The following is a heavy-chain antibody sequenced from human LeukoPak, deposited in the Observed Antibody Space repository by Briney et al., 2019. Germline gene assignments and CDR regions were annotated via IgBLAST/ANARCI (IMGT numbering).Heavy chain of an antibody. CDR3: TRPMESSTTRDV. CDR2: IRSKANSYAT. V-gene: IGHV3-73*01. J-gene: IGHJ6*04. CDR1: GFTFSGSA. Sequence: GGSLRLSCAASGFTFSGSAMHWVRQASGKGLEWVGRIRSKANSYATAYAASVKGRSTISRDDSKNTAYLQMNSLKTEDTAVYYCTRPMESSTTRDVWGKGTTVTISS. D-gene: IGHD1-26*01.